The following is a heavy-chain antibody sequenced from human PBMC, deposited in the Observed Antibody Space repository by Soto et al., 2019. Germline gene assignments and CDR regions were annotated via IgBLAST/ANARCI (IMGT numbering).Heavy chain of an antibody. Sequence: GESLKISCKGSGYSFTSYWMSWVRQMPGKGLEWMGRIDPSDSYTNYSPSFQGHVTISADKSISTAYLQWSSLKASDIAMYYCARHSQDTAMALDYWGQGTLVTVSS. CDR2: IDPSDSYT. J-gene: IGHJ4*02. V-gene: IGHV5-10-1*01. D-gene: IGHD5-18*01. CDR1: GYSFTSYW. CDR3: ARHSQDTAMALDY.